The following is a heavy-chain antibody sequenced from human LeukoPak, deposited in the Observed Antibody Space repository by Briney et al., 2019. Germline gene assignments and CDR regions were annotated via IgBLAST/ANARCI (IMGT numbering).Heavy chain of an antibody. Sequence: PGGSLRLSCEASGFSLTNHGMDWVRQAPGKGLEWVSSISSSSAYIYYAASVRGRFTISRDNAKNSLYLQMNSLRAEDTAVYYCARELSSSGYYFDSWGQGNLVTVSS. D-gene: IGHD5-18*01. CDR3: ARELSSSGYYFDS. J-gene: IGHJ4*02. V-gene: IGHV3-21*01. CDR2: ISSSSAYI. CDR1: GFSLTNHG.